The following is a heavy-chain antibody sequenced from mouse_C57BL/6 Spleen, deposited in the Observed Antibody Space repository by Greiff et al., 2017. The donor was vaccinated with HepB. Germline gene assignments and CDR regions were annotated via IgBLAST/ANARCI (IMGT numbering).Heavy chain of an antibody. J-gene: IGHJ4*01. V-gene: IGHV1-80*01. Sequence: QVQLKQSGAELVKPGASVKISCKASGYAFSSYWMNWVKQRPGKCLEWIGQIYPGDGDTNYNGKFKGKATLTADKSSSTAYMQLSSLTSEDSAVYFCARSIYYYGSSFSYYYAMDYWGQGTSVTVSS. CDR1: GYAFSSYW. CDR2: IYPGDGDT. D-gene: IGHD1-1*01. CDR3: ARSIYYYGSSFSYYYAMDY.